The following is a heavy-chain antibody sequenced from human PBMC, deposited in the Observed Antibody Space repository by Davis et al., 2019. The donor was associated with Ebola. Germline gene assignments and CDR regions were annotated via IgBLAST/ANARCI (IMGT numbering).Heavy chain of an antibody. Sequence: MPSETLSLTCTVSGGSISSSSYYWGWIRQPPGKGLEWIGEINHSGSTNYNPSLKSRVTISVDTSKNQFSLKLSSVTAADTAVYYCARGDGYWGQGTLVTVSS. J-gene: IGHJ4*02. V-gene: IGHV4-39*07. CDR2: INHSGST. CDR1: GGSISSSSYY. CDR3: ARGDGY.